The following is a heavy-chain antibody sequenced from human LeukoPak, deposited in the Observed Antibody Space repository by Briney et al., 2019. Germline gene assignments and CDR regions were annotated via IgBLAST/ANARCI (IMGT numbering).Heavy chain of an antibody. J-gene: IGHJ6*03. CDR2: IYYSGST. CDR1: GGSISSYY. CDR3: ARAPGGQAYYYYYMDV. Sequence: PSETLSLTCTVSGGSISSYYWSWLRQPPGKGLEWIGYIYYSGSTNYNPSLKSRVTISVDTSKNQFSLRLSSVTAADTAVYYCARAPGGQAYYYYYMDVWGKGTTVTVSS. V-gene: IGHV4-59*01. D-gene: IGHD1-14*01.